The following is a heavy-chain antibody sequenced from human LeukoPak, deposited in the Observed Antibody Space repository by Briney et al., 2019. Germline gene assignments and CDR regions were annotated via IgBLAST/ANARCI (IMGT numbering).Heavy chain of an antibody. CDR1: GDSFSGYY. CDR2: VNDRGTT. CDR3: ATRRGGPYPYYFDH. D-gene: IGHD1/OR15-1a*01. J-gene: IGHJ4*02. V-gene: IGHV4-34*01. Sequence: PSETLSLTCAVYGDSFSGYYWSWIRQSPGTGLEWIGEVNDRGTTNYNPNLKSRVTISVVTSSNQFPLKLTSVTAADTAIYFCATRRGGPYPYYFDHWDQGALVTVSS.